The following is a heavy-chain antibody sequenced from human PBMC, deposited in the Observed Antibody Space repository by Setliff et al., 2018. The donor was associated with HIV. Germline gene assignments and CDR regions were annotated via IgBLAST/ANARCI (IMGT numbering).Heavy chain of an antibody. CDR1: GYSFTSYT. V-gene: IGHV1-3*01. D-gene: IGHD6-13*01. J-gene: IGHJ4*02. CDR3: ARDLFRWAAAGPNYFDS. CDR2: INAGNGNT. Sequence: GASVKVSCKASGYSFTSYTIHWVRQAPGQRLEWMGWINAGNGNTKYSQKFRGRVTFTRDTSASTAYMELSGLGFEDTAVYYCARDLFRWAAAGPNYFDSWGQGTLVTVS.